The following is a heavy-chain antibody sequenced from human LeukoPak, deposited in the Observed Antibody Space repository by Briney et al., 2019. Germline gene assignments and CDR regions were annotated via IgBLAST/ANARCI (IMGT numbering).Heavy chain of an antibody. J-gene: IGHJ6*03. CDR3: AGMKATGTSRGYIDV. CDR1: GGSINTASYY. CDR2: FYYTGTT. Sequence: ASETLSLICSVSGGSINTASYYWGWIRRPPGKGLELIGNFYYTGTTFYNSSLQSRVTISVDTSKNQFSLKLTSVTATDTSVYYCAGMKATGTSRGYIDVWGKGTTVTVSS. D-gene: IGHD1-1*01. V-gene: IGHV4-39*01.